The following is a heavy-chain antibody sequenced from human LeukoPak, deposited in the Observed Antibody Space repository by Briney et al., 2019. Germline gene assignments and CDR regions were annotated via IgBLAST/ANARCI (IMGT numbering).Heavy chain of an antibody. D-gene: IGHD3-10*01. CDR2: IRYDGSNT. CDR3: ARDYRDVLLWFGELSK. CDR1: GFIFSTHG. V-gene: IGHV3-30*02. Sequence: GGSLRLSCTASGFIFSTHGMHWVRQAPGKGLEWVALIRYDGSNTYYADSVKGRFTISRDNAKNSLYLQMNSLRSDDTAVYYCARDYRDVLLWFGELSKWGQGTLVTVSS. J-gene: IGHJ4*02.